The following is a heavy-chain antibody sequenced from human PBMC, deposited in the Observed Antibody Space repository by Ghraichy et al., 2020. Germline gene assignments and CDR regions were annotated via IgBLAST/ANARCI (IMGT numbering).Heavy chain of an antibody. Sequence: SETLSLTCAVYGGSFSGYYWSWIRQPPGKGLEWIGEINHSGSTNYNPSLKSRVTISVDTSKNQFSLKLSSVTAADTAVYYCARWGRQYSRAEGVIYWGQGTLVTVSS. CDR3: ARWGRQYSRAEGVIY. CDR2: INHSGST. CDR1: GGSFSGYY. D-gene: IGHD6-6*01. V-gene: IGHV4-34*01. J-gene: IGHJ4*02.